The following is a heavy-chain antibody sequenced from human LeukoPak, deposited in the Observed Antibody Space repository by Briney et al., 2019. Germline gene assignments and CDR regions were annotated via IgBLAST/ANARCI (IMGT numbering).Heavy chain of an antibody. CDR2: MNPNSGNT. CDR1: GYTFTSYD. V-gene: IGHV1-8*01. CDR3: ARADYGDYIFDY. J-gene: IGHJ4*02. D-gene: IGHD4-17*01. Sequence: ASVKVSCKASGYTFTSYDINWVRQATGQGLEWMGWMNPNSGNTGYAQKFQGRVTMTRNTSISTAYMELSSLRSEDTAVYCCARADYGDYIFDYWGQGTLVTVSS.